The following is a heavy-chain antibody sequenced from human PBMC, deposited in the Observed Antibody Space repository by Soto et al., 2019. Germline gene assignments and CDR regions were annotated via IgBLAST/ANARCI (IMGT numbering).Heavy chain of an antibody. CDR1: GFSLTSSGVG. V-gene: IGHV2-5*02. CDR2: IYWDGDR. D-gene: IGHD1-20*01. J-gene: IGHJ5*02. Sequence: QITLKESGPTLLEPTQTLTLTCSFSGFSLTSSGVGVGWLRQAPGKAMECLGIIYWDGDRRYNPSLRQRLTITKDTSKNQGVLTMTYMDPVDTATYYCAHRVPYNSYWDVGWFDPWGQGTLVTFS. CDR3: AHRVPYNSYWDVGWFDP.